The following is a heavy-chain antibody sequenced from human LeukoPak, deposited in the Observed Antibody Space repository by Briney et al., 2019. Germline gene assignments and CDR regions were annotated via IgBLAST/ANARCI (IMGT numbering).Heavy chain of an antibody. CDR1: GFTFSSYG. D-gene: IGHD3-10*01. CDR2: IRYDGSNK. CDR3: AKDRRYYYGSGSRRPFDY. J-gene: IGHJ4*02. Sequence: PGGSLRLSCAASGFTFSSYGMHWVRQAPGKGLEWVAFIRYDGSNKYYADSVKGRFTISRDNSKNTLYLQMNSLRAEDTAVYYCAKDRRYYYGSGSRRPFDYWGQGTLVTVSS. V-gene: IGHV3-30*02.